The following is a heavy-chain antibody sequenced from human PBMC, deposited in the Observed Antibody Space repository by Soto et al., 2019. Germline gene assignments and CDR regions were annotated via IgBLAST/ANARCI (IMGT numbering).Heavy chain of an antibody. V-gene: IGHV1-24*01. D-gene: IGHD6-6*01. J-gene: IGHJ6*03. CDR3: ATGRIAARPRDYYYYYMDV. CDR2: FDPEDGET. CDR1: GYTLTELS. Sequence: ASVKVSCKVSGYTLTELSMHWVRQAPGKGLEWMGGFDPEDGETIYAQKFQGRVTMTEDTSTDTAYMELSSLRSEDTAVYYCATGRIAARPRDYYYYYMDVWGKGTTVTVSS.